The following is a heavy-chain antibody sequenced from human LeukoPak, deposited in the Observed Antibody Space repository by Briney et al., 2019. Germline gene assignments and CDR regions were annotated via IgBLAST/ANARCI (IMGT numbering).Heavy chain of an antibody. V-gene: IGHV3-21*01. D-gene: IGHD3-22*01. CDR2: ISSSSSYI. CDR1: GFTFSSYS. J-gene: IGHJ4*02. CDR3: ARAYYYDSSGSRTFEY. Sequence: GGSLRLSCAASGFTFSSYSMNWVRQAPGKGLEWVSSISSSSSYIYYADSVKGRFTISRDNARNSLYLQMNSLRAEDTAVYYCARAYYYDSSGSRTFEYWGQGTLVTVSS.